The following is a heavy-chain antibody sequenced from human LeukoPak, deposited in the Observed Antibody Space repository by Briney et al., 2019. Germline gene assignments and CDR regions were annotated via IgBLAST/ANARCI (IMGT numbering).Heavy chain of an antibody. D-gene: IGHD4-11*01. CDR2: ISSSGSSK. CDR3: ARGGGNDYKYNAFDI. CDR1: GFTFSSHE. J-gene: IGHJ3*02. Sequence: GGSLRPSCAASGFTFSSHEMNWVRQAPGKGLECVSYISSSGSSKYYADSVKGRFTISRDNAKNSLYLQMSSLRAEDTAVYYCARGGGNDYKYNAFDIWGQGTMVTVSS. V-gene: IGHV3-48*03.